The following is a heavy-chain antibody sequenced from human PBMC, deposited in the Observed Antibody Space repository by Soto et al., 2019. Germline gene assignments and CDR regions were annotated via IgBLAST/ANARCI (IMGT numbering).Heavy chain of an antibody. V-gene: IGHV3-30*04. CDR1: GFTFSTYA. Sequence: QVQLVESGGGVVQPGRSLRLSCAASGFTFSTYAMHWFRQTTGKPLEWVAGLPHDGSKTYSADSVEARFTISRDNSRNTLYLQMDSLRVEETAVYYCAKGGEPKWVSYYFDIWGQGSLVTVST. J-gene: IGHJ4*02. CDR2: LPHDGSKT. D-gene: IGHD3-10*01. CDR3: AKGGEPKWVSYYFDI.